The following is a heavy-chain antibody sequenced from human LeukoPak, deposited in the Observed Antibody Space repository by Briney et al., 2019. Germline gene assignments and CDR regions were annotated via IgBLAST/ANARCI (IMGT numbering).Heavy chain of an antibody. Sequence: ASVKVSCKASGYTFTSYGISWVRQAPGQGLEWMGWISAYNGNTNYAQKLQGRVTMTTDTSTSTGYMELRSLRSDDTAVYYCARDPRHYYDSSGYYYYFDYWGQGTLVTVSS. V-gene: IGHV1-18*01. CDR1: GYTFTSYG. D-gene: IGHD3-22*01. CDR3: ARDPRHYYDSSGYYYYFDY. CDR2: ISAYNGNT. J-gene: IGHJ4*02.